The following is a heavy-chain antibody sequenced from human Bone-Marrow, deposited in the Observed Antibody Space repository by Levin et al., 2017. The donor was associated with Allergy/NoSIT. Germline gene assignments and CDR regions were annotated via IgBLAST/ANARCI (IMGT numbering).Heavy chain of an antibody. V-gene: IGHV4-39*07. CDR2: IYYSGST. CDR3: ARGALAAAGTQFDY. Sequence: SETLSLTCTVSGGSISSSSYYWGWIRQPPGTGLEWIGSIYYSGSTYYNPSLKSRVTISVDTSKNQFSLKLSSVTAADTAVYYCARGALAAAGTQFDYWGQGTLVTVSS. J-gene: IGHJ4*02. D-gene: IGHD6-13*01. CDR1: GGSISSSSYY.